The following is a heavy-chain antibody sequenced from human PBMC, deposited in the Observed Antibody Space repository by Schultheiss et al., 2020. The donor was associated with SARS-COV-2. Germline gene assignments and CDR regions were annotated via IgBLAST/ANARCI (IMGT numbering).Heavy chain of an antibody. Sequence: GESLKISCKASGYTFTGYYMHWVRQAPGQGLEWMGWINPNSGGTNYAQKFQGRVTMTRDTSISTAYMELSRLRSDDTAVYYCARDCWSHLLGTSGFDYWGQGTLVTVSS. J-gene: IGHJ4*02. CDR3: ARDCWSHLLGTSGFDY. CDR2: INPNSGGT. D-gene: IGHD3-3*01. CDR1: GYTFTGYY. V-gene: IGHV1-2*02.